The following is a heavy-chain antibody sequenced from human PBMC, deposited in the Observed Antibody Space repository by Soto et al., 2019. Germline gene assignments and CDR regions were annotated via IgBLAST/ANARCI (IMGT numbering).Heavy chain of an antibody. V-gene: IGHV4-30-4*01. Sequence: PSETLSLTCTVSGGSISSGDYYWSWIRQPPGKGLEWIGYIYYSGSTYYNPSLKSRVTISVDTSKNQFSLKLSSVTAADTAVYYCARTQRGYSYGQDFDYWGQGTLVT. CDR3: ARTQRGYSYGQDFDY. CDR1: GGSISSGDYY. D-gene: IGHD5-18*01. J-gene: IGHJ4*02. CDR2: IYYSGST.